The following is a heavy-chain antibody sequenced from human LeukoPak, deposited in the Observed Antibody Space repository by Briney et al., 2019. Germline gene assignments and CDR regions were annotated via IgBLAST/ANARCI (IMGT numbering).Heavy chain of an antibody. CDR2: IYYSGTT. J-gene: IGHJ4*02. CDR3: ARVLRPMASQYYFDY. Sequence: SETLSLTCSVSGASVSDGNYYWSWIRQPPGKGLEWIGYIYYSGTTSYNPSLKTRVTISIDTSKNQFSLKLSSVTAADTAVYYCARVLRPMASQYYFDYWGQGTLVTVSS. V-gene: IGHV4-61*01. CDR1: GASVSDGNYY. D-gene: IGHD3-10*01.